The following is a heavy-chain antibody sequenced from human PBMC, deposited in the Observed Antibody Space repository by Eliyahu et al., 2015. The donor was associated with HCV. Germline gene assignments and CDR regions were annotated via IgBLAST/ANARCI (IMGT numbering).Heavy chain of an antibody. CDR2: IKEDGSEK. D-gene: IGHD5-12*01. CDR1: XXTFSSYW. Sequence: EVHLVESGGGLVXPGGSLXVXCAXXXXTFSSYWMXWVRQAPGKGLESVANIKEDGSEKNYVDSVKGRFSISRDNAKNSLYLQMNSLRAEDTAVYYCARVRAHSPYDSLDYWGQGTLVTVSS. CDR3: ARVRAHSPYDSLDY. J-gene: IGHJ4*02. V-gene: IGHV3-7*01.